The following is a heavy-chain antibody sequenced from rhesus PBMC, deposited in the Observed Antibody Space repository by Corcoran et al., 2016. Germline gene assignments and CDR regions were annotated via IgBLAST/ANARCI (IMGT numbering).Heavy chain of an antibody. J-gene: IGHJ4*01. D-gene: IGHD3-34*01. CDR3: ARGAIIIPFDY. CDR1: GGSISSNY. CDR2: IYGRGGST. Sequence: QVQQQESGPGLVKPSETLSLTCAVSGGSISSNYCSWIRPAPGKGLDGIGRIYGRGGSTDYNPSLKSRVTISTDTSKNQFSLKLSSVTAADTAVYYCARGAIIIPFDYWGQAVLVTVSS. V-gene: IGHV4-160*01.